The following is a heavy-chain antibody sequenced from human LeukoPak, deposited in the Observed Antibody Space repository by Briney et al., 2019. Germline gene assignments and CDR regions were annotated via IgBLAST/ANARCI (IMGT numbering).Heavy chain of an antibody. J-gene: IGHJ6*03. CDR2: IYYSGST. CDR1: GGSISSYY. Sequence: SETLSLTCTVSGGSISSYYWSWIRQPPGKGLEWIGSIYYSGSTYYNPSLKSRVTISVDTSKNQFSLKLSSVTAADTAVYYCARHNPEVTGAMVLPYYYYYMDVWGKGTTVTVSS. CDR3: ARHNPEVTGAMVLPYYYYYMDV. D-gene: IGHD5-18*01. V-gene: IGHV4-59*05.